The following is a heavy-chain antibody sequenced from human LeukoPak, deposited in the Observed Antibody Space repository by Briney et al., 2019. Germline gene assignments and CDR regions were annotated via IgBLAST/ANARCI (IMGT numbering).Heavy chain of an antibody. CDR3: AKGTNAARHYFDY. CDR2: ISWNSGNI. D-gene: IGHD2-15*01. Sequence: GGSLRLSCVASGFTFDDYAMHWVRQAPGKGLEWVSSISWNSGNIGYADSVKGRFTISRDNAKNSLYLQMNSLRGEDMAWYYCAKGTNAARHYFDYWGQGTLVTVSS. J-gene: IGHJ4*02. CDR1: GFTFDDYA. V-gene: IGHV3-9*03.